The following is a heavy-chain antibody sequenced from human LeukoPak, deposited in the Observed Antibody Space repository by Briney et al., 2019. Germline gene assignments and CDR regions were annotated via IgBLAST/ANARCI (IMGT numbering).Heavy chain of an antibody. J-gene: IGHJ4*02. CDR2: IWYDGSNK. V-gene: IGHV3-33*08. CDR3: ARTAMVWVYYFDY. D-gene: IGHD5-18*01. CDR1: GFTFSSYG. Sequence: GGSLRLSCAASGFTFSSYGMHWVRQAPGKGLEGVAVIWYDGSNKYYADSVKGRFTISRDNSKNTLYLQMNSLRAEDTAVYYCARTAMVWVYYFDYWGQGTLVTVSS.